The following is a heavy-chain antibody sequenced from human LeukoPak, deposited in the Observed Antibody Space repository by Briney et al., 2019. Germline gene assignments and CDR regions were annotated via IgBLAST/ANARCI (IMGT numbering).Heavy chain of an antibody. J-gene: IGHJ4*02. D-gene: IGHD3-22*01. CDR3: TREHSYFYDNSGSDY. V-gene: IGHV3-49*03. Sequence: GGSLRLSCTASGFTFGDYAMSWFRQAPGKGLEWVGFIRSKAYGGTTEYAATVEGRFTISRDDSKSSVYLQMNSLKTEDTAVYYCTREHSYFYDNSGSDYWGQGTLVTVSS. CDR2: IRSKAYGGTT. CDR1: GFTFGDYA.